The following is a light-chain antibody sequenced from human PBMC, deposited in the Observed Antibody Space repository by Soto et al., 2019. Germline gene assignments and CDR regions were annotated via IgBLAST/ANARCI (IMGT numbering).Light chain of an antibody. CDR3: QQYNSYSSFT. CDR2: DAS. V-gene: IGKV1-5*01. J-gene: IGKJ2*01. CDR1: QSISSW. Sequence: DIQMTQSPSTLSASVGDRVTITCRASQSISSWLAWYQQKPGKAPKVLIYDASSLESVVPSRFSGSGSGTEFTLTISSLQPDDVATCYCQQYNSYSSFTFGQGTKLEIK.